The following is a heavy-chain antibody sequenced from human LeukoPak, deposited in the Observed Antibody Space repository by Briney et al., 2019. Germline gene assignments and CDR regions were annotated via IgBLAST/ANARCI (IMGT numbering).Heavy chain of an antibody. V-gene: IGHV4-4*07. D-gene: IGHD3-10*01. Sequence: SETLSLTCTVSGGSISSYYWSWIRQPAGKGLEWIGRIYTSGSTNYNPSLKSRVTMSVDTSKNQFSLKMSSVTAADTAVYYCARDLTLWPYNWFDRWGQGILVTVSS. CDR3: ARDLTLWPYNWFDR. J-gene: IGHJ5*02. CDR2: IYTSGST. CDR1: GGSISSYY.